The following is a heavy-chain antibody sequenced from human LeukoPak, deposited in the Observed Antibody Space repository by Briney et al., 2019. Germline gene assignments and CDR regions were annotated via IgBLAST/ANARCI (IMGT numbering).Heavy chain of an antibody. Sequence: GESLKISCQGSGYSFTNYWIGWVRQMPGKGLEWMGIIYPGDSDTRYSPSFQGQVTISADKSINTAYLQWGSLKASDTAMYYCARGRGATVITNFDYWGQGTLVTVSS. CDR2: IYPGDSDT. CDR1: GYSFTNYW. D-gene: IGHD4-23*01. CDR3: ARGRGATVITNFDY. V-gene: IGHV5-51*01. J-gene: IGHJ4*02.